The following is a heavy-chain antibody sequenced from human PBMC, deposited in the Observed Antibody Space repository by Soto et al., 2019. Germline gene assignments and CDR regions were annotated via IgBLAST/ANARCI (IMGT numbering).Heavy chain of an antibody. CDR3: ARERYYGLGSYSYYYGMDV. CDR1: GFTFRTYD. V-gene: IGHV3-13*01. J-gene: IGHJ6*02. D-gene: IGHD3-10*01. Sequence: PGGSLRLSCVASGFTFRTYDMHWVRQPTEKGLEWISTIDTAGHTYYLGSVKARFTVSRENAENSLYLQMNSLGAGDTAVYYCARERYYGLGSYSYYYGMDVWGQGTPVTVSS. CDR2: IDTAGHT.